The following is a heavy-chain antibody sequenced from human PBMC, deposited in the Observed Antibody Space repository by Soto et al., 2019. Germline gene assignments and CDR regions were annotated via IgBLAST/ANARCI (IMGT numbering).Heavy chain of an antibody. CDR2: INPNSGGT. CDR3: ARGMVRGVTLYGMDV. Sequence: ASVKVSCKASGYTFTGYYMHWVRQAPGQGLEWMGWINPNSGGTNYAQKFQGWVTMTRDTSISTAYMELSRLRSDDTAVYYCARGMVRGVTLYGMDVWGQGTTVTVS. V-gene: IGHV1-2*04. D-gene: IGHD3-10*01. CDR1: GYTFTGYY. J-gene: IGHJ6*02.